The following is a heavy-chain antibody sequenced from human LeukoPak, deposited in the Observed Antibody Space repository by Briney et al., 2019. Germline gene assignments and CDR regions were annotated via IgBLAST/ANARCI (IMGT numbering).Heavy chain of an antibody. D-gene: IGHD1-26*01. CDR2: IYYSGST. CDR3: ARGIVGVTP. CDR1: GGSISSYY. Sequence: LGTLSLTCTLSGGSISSYYWSSSPQPPGNGLEWIGYIYYSGSTNYNHLLKRRVTISVDTSKNQFSLKLSSVTAADTAVYYCARGIVGVTPWGQGTLVTVSS. J-gene: IGHJ4*02. V-gene: IGHV4-59*01.